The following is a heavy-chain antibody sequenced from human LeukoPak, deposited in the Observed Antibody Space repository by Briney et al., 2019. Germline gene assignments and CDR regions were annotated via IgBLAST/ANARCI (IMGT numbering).Heavy chain of an antibody. CDR1: GFTFSSYS. J-gene: IGHJ3*02. Sequence: PGGSLRLSCAASGFTFSSYSMNWVRQAPGKGLEWVSSISSSSSYIYYADSVKGRFTISRDNAKNSLYLQMNSLRAEDTAVYYCARDRYSSGWRGGGFAFDIWGQGTMVTVSS. CDR3: ARDRYSSGWRGGGFAFDI. CDR2: ISSSSSYI. D-gene: IGHD6-19*01. V-gene: IGHV3-21*01.